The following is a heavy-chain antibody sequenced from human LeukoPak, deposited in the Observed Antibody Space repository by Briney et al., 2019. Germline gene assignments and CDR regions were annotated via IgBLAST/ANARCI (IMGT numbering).Heavy chain of an antibody. V-gene: IGHV1-2*02. CDR2: INPNSGGT. D-gene: IGHD3-10*01. CDR1: RGTFSNYA. J-gene: IGHJ4*02. CDR3: ARDSGERGSGSYLIAY. Sequence: ASVKVSCKASRGTFSNYAISWVRQAPGQGLEWMGWINPNSGGTNYAQKFQGRVTMTRDTSISAAYMELSRLRSDDTAVYYCARDSGERGSGSYLIAYWGQGTLVTVSS.